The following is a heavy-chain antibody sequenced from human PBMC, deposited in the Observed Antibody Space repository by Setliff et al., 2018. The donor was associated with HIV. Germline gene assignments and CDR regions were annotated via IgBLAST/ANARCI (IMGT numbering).Heavy chain of an antibody. D-gene: IGHD3-3*01. J-gene: IGHJ6*02. V-gene: IGHV3-48*03. CDR2: ISIGSGGAI. Sequence: LRLSCAASGFTFSRYEMNWVRKAPGRGLEWVSSISIGSGGAIDYADSVQGRFTISRDNSKNSLYLQMNGLRVEDTGAYYCARDNLYYNLYDGSPVYGMDVWGQGTTVTVSS. CDR1: GFTFSRYE. CDR3: ARDNLYYNLYDGSPVYGMDV.